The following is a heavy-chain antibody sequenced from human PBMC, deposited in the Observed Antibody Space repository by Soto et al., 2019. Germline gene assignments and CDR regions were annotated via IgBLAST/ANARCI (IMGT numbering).Heavy chain of an antibody. Sequence: QVQLVQSGAEVKKPGASVKVSCKASGYTFTGYFMHWVRQAPGQGLEWMGWINPNSGATKYAQKFQGRVTITADKSTSTVYMELSSLRSDDTAVYFCARGLECRGYCLDKPTWFAPWGQGTLVTVSS. CDR2: INPNSGAT. CDR1: GYTFTGYF. D-gene: IGHD2-15*01. CDR3: ARGLECRGYCLDKPTWFAP. V-gene: IGHV1-2*02. J-gene: IGHJ5*02.